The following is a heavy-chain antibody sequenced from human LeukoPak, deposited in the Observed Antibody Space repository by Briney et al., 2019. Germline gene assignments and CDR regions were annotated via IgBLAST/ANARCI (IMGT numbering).Heavy chain of an antibody. CDR3: ARSTYYYDSSGYYEGNWFDP. Sequence: PSETLSLTCIVSGDFISRYSWSWIRQHPGKGLEWIGYIYYSGSTYYNPSLKSRVTISVDTSKNQFSLKLSSVTAADTAVYYCARSTYYYDSSGYYEGNWFDPWGQGTLVTVSS. V-gene: IGHV4-59*06. CDR1: GDFISRYS. CDR2: IYYSGST. J-gene: IGHJ5*02. D-gene: IGHD3-22*01.